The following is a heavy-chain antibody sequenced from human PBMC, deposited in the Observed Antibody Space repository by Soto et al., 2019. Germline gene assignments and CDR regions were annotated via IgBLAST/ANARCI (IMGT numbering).Heavy chain of an antibody. D-gene: IGHD3-22*01. CDR3: ARGHSDYDSSGYQSDY. V-gene: IGHV1-3*01. Sequence: GASVKGACKASGYTLTSYAMHWVRQATGQRLEWMGWINAGNGNTKYSQKFQGRVTITRDTSASTAYMELSSLRSEDTAMYYCARGHSDYDSSGYQSDYWGQGTLVTVSS. CDR2: INAGNGNT. CDR1: GYTLTSYA. J-gene: IGHJ4*02.